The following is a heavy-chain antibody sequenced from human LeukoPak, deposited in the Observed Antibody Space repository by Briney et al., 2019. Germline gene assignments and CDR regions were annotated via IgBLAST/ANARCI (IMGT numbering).Heavy chain of an antibody. J-gene: IGHJ6*02. CDR3: SLARSEYHYGMDV. CDR2: TYYRSKWYY. Sequence: SQTLSLTCAISGDSVSSISVAWNWIRQSPSRGLEWLGRTYYRSKWYYEYAVSVKSRINISPDTSKNQFSLQLASVTPEDTTVYYCSLARSEYHYGMDVWGQGTTVTVSS. CDR1: GDSVSSISVA. V-gene: IGHV6-1*01.